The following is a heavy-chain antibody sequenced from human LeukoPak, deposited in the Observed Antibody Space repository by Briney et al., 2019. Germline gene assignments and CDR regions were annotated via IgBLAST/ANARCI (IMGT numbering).Heavy chain of an antibody. CDR1: GDIVSSNNAA. V-gene: IGHV6-1*01. CDR2: TYYRAKWYD. CDR3: AREAGSTGPVGAFAI. Sequence: PSQTLSLTCAISGDIVSSNNAAWNWIRQSPSSGLEGLGKTYYRAKWYDEYAGSVKSRITINPDTSNNQFTLKMNSVTPEDTAVYYCAREAGSTGPVGAFAIWGQGTRVTVSS. D-gene: IGHD6-19*01. J-gene: IGHJ3*02.